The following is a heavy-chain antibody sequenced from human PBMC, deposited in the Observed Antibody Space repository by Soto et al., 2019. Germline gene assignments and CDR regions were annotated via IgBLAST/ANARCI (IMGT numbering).Heavy chain of an antibody. V-gene: IGHV3-23*01. Sequence: GGSLRLSCTASGFTFSNYAMSWVRQAPGKGVEWVSSLSGSGDSTYYADSVKGRFTISRDNSRNRLYLQMNSLRAEDTAVFYCAKHRVVLAIVAPVDSWGQGTLVTVSS. CDR2: LSGSGDST. J-gene: IGHJ4*02. CDR3: AKHRVVLAIVAPVDS. D-gene: IGHD5-12*01. CDR1: GFTFSNYA.